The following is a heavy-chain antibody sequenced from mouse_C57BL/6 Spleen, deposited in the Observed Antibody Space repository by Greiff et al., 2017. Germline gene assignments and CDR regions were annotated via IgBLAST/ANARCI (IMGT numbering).Heavy chain of an antibody. Sequence: EVKLMESGPGLVKPSQSLSLTCSVTGYSITSGYYWNWIRQFPGNKLEWMGYISYDGSNNYNPSLKNRISITRDTSKNQFFLKLNSVTTEDTATYYCARGGDGYLSFAYWGQGTLVTVSA. CDR3: ARGGDGYLSFAY. CDR1: GYSITSGYY. J-gene: IGHJ3*01. V-gene: IGHV3-6*01. D-gene: IGHD2-3*01. CDR2: ISYDGSN.